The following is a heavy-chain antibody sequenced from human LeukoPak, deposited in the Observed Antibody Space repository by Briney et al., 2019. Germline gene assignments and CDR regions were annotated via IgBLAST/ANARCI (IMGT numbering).Heavy chain of an antibody. V-gene: IGHV1-8*01. D-gene: IGHD1-26*01. J-gene: IGHJ4*02. Sequence: ASVKVSCKASGYTFTSYDINWVRQATGQGLEWMGWMNPNSGNTGYAQKFQGRVTMTRNTSISTVYMELSSLRSEDTAVYYCARGEVGATGTDYWGQGTLVTVSS. CDR3: ARGEVGATGTDY. CDR1: GYTFTSYD. CDR2: MNPNSGNT.